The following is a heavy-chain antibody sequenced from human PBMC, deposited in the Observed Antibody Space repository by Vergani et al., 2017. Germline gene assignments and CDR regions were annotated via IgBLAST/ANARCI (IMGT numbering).Heavy chain of an antibody. V-gene: IGHV4-31*03. D-gene: IGHD3-3*01. J-gene: IGHJ4*02. CDR3: ARHGGSGNYYHLFDS. CDR2: IYYSGST. CDR1: GSSISSGGYY. Sequence: QVQLQESGPGLVKPSQTLSLTCTVSGSSISSGGYYWSWIRQHPGKGLEWIGYIYYSGSTYYNPSLKSRVSISVDTSKNQFSLKLSSVTAADTAVYYCARHGGSGNYYHLFDSWGQGTLVIVSS.